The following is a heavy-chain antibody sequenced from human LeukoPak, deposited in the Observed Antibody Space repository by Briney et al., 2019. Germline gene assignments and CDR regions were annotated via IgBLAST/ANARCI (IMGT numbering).Heavy chain of an antibody. CDR3: ARVNYYDSSGYYPYAFDI. J-gene: IGHJ3*02. V-gene: IGHV4-61*01. CDR2: IYYSGST. Sequence: SETLSLTCTVSGGSVSSGSYYWSWIRPPPGKGLEWNGNIYYSGSTNYNPSLKSRVTISVDTSKNQFSLKLSSVTAADTAVYYCARVNYYDSSGYYPYAFDIWGQGTMVTVSS. D-gene: IGHD3-22*01. CDR1: GGSVSSGSYY.